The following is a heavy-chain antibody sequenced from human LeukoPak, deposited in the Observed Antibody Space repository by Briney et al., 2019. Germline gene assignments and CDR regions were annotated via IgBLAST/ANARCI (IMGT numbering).Heavy chain of an antibody. CDR2: IYYSGST. CDR1: GGSISSYY. CDR3: ARVLPSYDFWSGYYTTAFDY. V-gene: IGHV4-59*01. Sequence: SETLALTCTVSGGSISSYYWSWIRQPPGKGLEWVGYIYYSGSTNYNPSLKSRVTISVDTSKNQFSLTPSSVTAADTAVYYCARVLPSYDFWSGYYTTAFDYWGQGTLVTVSS. D-gene: IGHD3-3*01. J-gene: IGHJ4*02.